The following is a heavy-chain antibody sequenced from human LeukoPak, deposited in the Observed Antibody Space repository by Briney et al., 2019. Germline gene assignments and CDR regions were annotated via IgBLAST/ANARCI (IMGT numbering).Heavy chain of an antibody. CDR1: GFTFSSYS. CDR2: ISSSSSYI. J-gene: IGHJ4*02. Sequence: GGSLRLSCAASGFTFSSYSMNWVRQAPGKGLEWVSSISSSSSYIYYADSVKGRFTISRDNSKNTLYLQMNSLRAEDTAVYYCAKDSDSGSYGSGVDYWGQGTLVTVSS. CDR3: AKDSDSGSYGSGVDY. D-gene: IGHD1-26*01. V-gene: IGHV3-21*04.